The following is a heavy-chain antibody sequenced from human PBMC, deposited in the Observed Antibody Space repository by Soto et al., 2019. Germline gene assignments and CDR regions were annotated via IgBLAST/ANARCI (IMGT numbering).Heavy chain of an antibody. Sequence: SETLSLTCTVSGGSISSSSYYWGWIRQPPGKGLEWIGSIYYSGSTYYNPSLKSRVTISVDTSKNQFSLKLSSVTAADTAVYYCARFGYWLNRYYSYYMDVWCKGTTVTVFS. CDR2: IYYSGST. V-gene: IGHV4-39*01. CDR3: ARFGYWLNRYYSYYMDV. CDR1: GGSISSSSYY. D-gene: IGHD3-22*01. J-gene: IGHJ6*03.